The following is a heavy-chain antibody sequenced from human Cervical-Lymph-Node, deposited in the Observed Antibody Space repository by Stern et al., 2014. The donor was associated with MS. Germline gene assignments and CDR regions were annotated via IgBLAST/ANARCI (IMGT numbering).Heavy chain of an antibody. Sequence: QVTLKESGPTLVKPTQTLTLTCTFSGFSLSTSGVGVGWIRQPPGQALEGLAVFYWDDDERYSPSLKRRLTITKYTSKNQVVLTMANMDPVDTATYYCAHTTVTFDEAYGLDVWGQGTTVTVSS. CDR3: AHTTVTFDEAYGLDV. CDR2: FYWDDDE. J-gene: IGHJ6*02. CDR1: GFSLSTSGVG. V-gene: IGHV2-5*02. D-gene: IGHD4-17*01.